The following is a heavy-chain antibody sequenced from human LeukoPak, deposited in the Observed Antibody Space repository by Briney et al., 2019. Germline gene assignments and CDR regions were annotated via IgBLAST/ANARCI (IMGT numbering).Heavy chain of an antibody. CDR3: AREVRSSINFDY. J-gene: IGHJ4*02. CDR2: INYSGST. V-gene: IGHV4-34*01. Sequence: PSETLSLTCTVSGGSISSYYWSWIRQPPGKGLEWIGEINYSGSTNYNPSLKSRVTISVDTSKNQFSLKLSSVTAADTAVYYCAREVRSSINFDYWGQGTLVTVSS. CDR1: GGSISSYY. D-gene: IGHD1-26*01.